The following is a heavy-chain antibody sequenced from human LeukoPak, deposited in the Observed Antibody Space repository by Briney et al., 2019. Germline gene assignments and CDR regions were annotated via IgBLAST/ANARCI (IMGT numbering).Heavy chain of an antibody. CDR3: ARGENNYGYYYFDY. CDR2: ISSSSSYI. CDR1: GFTFSSYS. D-gene: IGHD5-18*01. V-gene: IGHV3-21*01. J-gene: IGHJ4*02. Sequence: GGSLRLSCAASGFTFSSYSMNWVRQAPGKGLEWVSSISSSSSYIYYAESMKGRFTISRDNAKNSLYLQMNSLRAEDTAVYYCARGENNYGYYYFDYWGQGTLVTVSS.